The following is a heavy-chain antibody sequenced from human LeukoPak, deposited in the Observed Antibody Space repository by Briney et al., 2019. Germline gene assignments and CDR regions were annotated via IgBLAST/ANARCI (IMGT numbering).Heavy chain of an antibody. J-gene: IGHJ5*02. CDR3: ARQIVVVMSDWFDP. V-gene: IGHV4-59*08. D-gene: IGHD3-22*01. Sequence: SETLSLTCTVSGGSISSYYWSWIRQPPGKGLEWIGYIYYSGSTNYNPSLKSQVTISVDTSKNQFSLKLSSVTAADTAVYYCARQIVVVMSDWFDPWGQGTLVTVSS. CDR1: GGSISSYY. CDR2: IYYSGST.